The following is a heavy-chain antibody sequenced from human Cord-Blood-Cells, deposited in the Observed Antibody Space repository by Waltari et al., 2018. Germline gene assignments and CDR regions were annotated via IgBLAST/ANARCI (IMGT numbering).Heavy chain of an antibody. CDR3: ARLIVVVTAILDY. Sequence: QLQLQESGPGLVKPSETLSLTCTVSGGSISSSSYYCGWIRQPPGKGLEWIGSTYYSGSTYYNPSLKSRVTISVDTSKNQFSLKLSSVTAADTAVYYCARLIVVVTAILDYWGQGTLVTVSS. CDR2: TYYSGST. D-gene: IGHD2-21*02. V-gene: IGHV4-39*01. J-gene: IGHJ4*02. CDR1: GGSISSSSYY.